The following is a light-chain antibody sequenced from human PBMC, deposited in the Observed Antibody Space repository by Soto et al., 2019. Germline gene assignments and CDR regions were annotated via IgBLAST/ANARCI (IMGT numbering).Light chain of an antibody. V-gene: IGLV2-8*01. Sequence: QSALTQPPSASGSPGQSVTISCSGTSSDVGAYNYVSWYQQHPGKAPRLLIYEVSQQPSGVPDRFSGSKSANTASLTVSGLQPEDEADYYCSSYAGTNNLLYVFGTGTKVTVL. CDR2: EVS. CDR3: SSYAGTNNLLYV. CDR1: SSDVGAYNY. J-gene: IGLJ1*01.